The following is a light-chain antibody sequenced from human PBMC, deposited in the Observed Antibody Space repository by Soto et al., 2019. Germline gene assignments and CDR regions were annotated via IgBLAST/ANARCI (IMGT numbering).Light chain of an antibody. CDR2: DAS. J-gene: IGKJ5*01. V-gene: IGKV1-39*01. CDR1: QNIHNY. CDR3: QQSYSNPRT. Sequence: DIHMTQSPSSLSASVGDRVTITCQSSQNIHNYLNWYQQTPGRAPKLLIYDASNLDAGVPSRFRGSGSGTDFTLTISSLQPEDFATYYCQQSYSNPRTFGQGTRLEIK.